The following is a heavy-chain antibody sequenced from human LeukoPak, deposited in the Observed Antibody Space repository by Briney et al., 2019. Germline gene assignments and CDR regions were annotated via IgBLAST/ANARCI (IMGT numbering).Heavy chain of an antibody. CDR3: ASSTMVVTPLSDHIDY. CDR1: GGSMSSSSHY. J-gene: IGHJ4*02. Sequence: SETLSLTCTVSGGSMSSSSHYWGWIRQPPGKGLEWIGSISYSGSTYYNLSLKSRVTISVDTSKKQFSLKLSSVTAADTAVYYCASSTMVVTPLSDHIDYWGQGTLVTVSS. D-gene: IGHD4-23*01. V-gene: IGHV4-39*01. CDR2: ISYSGST.